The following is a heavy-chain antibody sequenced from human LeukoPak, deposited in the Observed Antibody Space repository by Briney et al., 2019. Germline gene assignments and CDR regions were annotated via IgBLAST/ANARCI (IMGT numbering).Heavy chain of an antibody. CDR1: GLTLGNSC. D-gene: IGHD2-21*01. J-gene: IGHJ3*02. V-gene: IGHV3-72*01. Sequence: GGSLRLACAASGLTLGNSCMESVSQAAGKWIEWVGRIRRKRNGYTTEFAASVKGRFTISRDASSNSLYLHMNNLKTEDTSVYHCSREGGQGDQSAFDIWGQGTMVTVSS. CDR2: IRRKRNGYTT. CDR3: SREGGQGDQSAFDI.